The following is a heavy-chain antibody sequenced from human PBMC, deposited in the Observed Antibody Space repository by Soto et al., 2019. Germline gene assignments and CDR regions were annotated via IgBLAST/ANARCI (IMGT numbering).Heavy chain of an antibody. J-gene: IGHJ2*01. V-gene: IGHV4-30-4*01. CDR2: IYDSGST. Sequence: QLQLRESGPGLVKPSETLSLTCTVSGGSISGGVGGLYYWSWIRQPPGKGLEWIGYIYDSGSTYYIPSLKRRVTISVDTSKNQFYLRLSSVTAADTAVYYCAREVIPLTTDWYFDLWGRGTLVTVSS. D-gene: IGHD4-17*01. CDR1: GGSISGGVGGLYY. CDR3: AREVIPLTTDWYFDL.